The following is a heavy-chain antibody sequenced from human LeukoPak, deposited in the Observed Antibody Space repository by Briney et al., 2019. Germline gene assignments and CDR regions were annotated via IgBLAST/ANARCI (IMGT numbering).Heavy chain of an antibody. J-gene: IGHJ6*02. V-gene: IGHV3-53*01. CDR2: IYSGGST. CDR1: GFTVSSSY. CDR3: ARETAGYYYGMDV. D-gene: IGHD6-25*01. Sequence: PGGSLRLSCAASGFTVSSSYMSWVRQAPGKGLEWVSVIYSGGSTYYADSVKGRFTISRDNSKNTLYLQMNSLRAEDTAVYYCARETAGYYYGMDVWGQGTTVTVSS.